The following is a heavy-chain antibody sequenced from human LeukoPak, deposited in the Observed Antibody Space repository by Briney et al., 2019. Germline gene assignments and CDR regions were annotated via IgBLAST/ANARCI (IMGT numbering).Heavy chain of an antibody. CDR1: GFSLSTSGVC. V-gene: IGHV2-70*11. D-gene: IGHD5-12*01. J-gene: IGHJ4*02. CDR3: ARIWLTRSYYFDY. CDR2: IDRDDDK. Sequence: SGPAQVKPPQTLTLTCTFSGFSLSTSGVCGSWIRQPPGKALEWLARIDRDDDKYYSTSLKTRLTISKDTSKNQVVLTMTNMDPVDTATYYCARIWLTRSYYFDYWGQGTLVTVSS.